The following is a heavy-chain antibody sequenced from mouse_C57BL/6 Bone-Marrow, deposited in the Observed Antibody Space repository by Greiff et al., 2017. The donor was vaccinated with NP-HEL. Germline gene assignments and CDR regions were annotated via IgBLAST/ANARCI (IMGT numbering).Heavy chain of an antibody. CDR1: GYSITSGYY. D-gene: IGHD1-1*01. Sequence: VQLKESGPGLVKPSQSLSLTCSVTGYSITSGYYWNWIRQFPGNKLEWMGYISYDGSNNYNPSLKNRISITRDTSKNQFFLKLNSVTTEDTATYYCARDDYGSSYYYAMDYWGQGTSVTVSS. J-gene: IGHJ4*01. CDR3: ARDDYGSSYYYAMDY. V-gene: IGHV3-6*01. CDR2: ISYDGSN.